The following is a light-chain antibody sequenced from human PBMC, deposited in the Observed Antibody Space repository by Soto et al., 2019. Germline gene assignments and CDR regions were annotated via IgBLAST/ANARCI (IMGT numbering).Light chain of an antibody. Sequence: DIQMTQSPSSLSASVGDRVTITCQASQDIDNYLNWYQQKPGKAPRLLIYDSSTLQTGVPSRFIGSRSGTDFTFAISSMQPEDIATYYCQQSHNLPLSFGGGTKVQI. J-gene: IGKJ4*01. CDR3: QQSHNLPLS. CDR1: QDIDNY. CDR2: DSS. V-gene: IGKV1-33*01.